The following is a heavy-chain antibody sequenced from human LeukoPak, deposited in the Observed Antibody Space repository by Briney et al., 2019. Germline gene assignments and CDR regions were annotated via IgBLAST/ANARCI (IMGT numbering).Heavy chain of an antibody. CDR3: AKYCTSTSCRIEGNYYGMDV. CDR2: ISSSGGST. V-gene: IGHV3-23*01. CDR1: GFTFSSYA. D-gene: IGHD2-2*01. J-gene: IGHJ6*02. Sequence: LTGGSLRLSCAASGFTFSSYAMSWVRQAPGKGLEWVSAISSSGGSTYYADSVKGRYTISRDNSKNTLYLHMNSLRAEDTAVYYCAKYCTSTSCRIEGNYYGMDVWGQGTTVTVSS.